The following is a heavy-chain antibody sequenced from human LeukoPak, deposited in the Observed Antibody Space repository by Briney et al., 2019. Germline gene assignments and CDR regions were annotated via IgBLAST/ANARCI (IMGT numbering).Heavy chain of an antibody. D-gene: IGHD3-22*01. Sequence: GGSLRLSCAASGFTVSSNYMSWVRQAPGKGLEWVSVIYSGGSTYYADSVKGRFTISRDNSKNTLYLQMNGLRAEDTAVYYCASLGTYYYDSSGYLIDYWGQGTLVTVSS. CDR3: ASLGTYYYDSSGYLIDY. CDR2: IYSGGST. J-gene: IGHJ4*02. CDR1: GFTVSSNY. V-gene: IGHV3-53*01.